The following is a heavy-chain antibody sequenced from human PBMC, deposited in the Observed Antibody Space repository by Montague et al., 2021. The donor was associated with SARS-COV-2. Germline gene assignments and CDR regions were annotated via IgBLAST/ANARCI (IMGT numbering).Heavy chain of an antibody. D-gene: IGHD3-22*01. CDR1: GGAFSSYC. Sequence: SETLSLTCTVYGGAFSSYCWGGISQPPGKGLECIGEIKHSGSTKYNPSLKSRVTISVDTSNNQFSLKLSSVTAADTAVYYCARGTKRVFTYDYDSSGYASNYWGQGPLVTVSS. J-gene: IGHJ4*02. CDR3: ARGTKRVFTYDYDSSGYASNY. V-gene: IGHV4-34*01. CDR2: IKHSGST.